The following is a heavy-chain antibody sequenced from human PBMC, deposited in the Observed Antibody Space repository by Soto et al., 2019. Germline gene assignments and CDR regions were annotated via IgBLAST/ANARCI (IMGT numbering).Heavy chain of an antibody. J-gene: IGHJ5*02. CDR1: GGSISSGGYY. CDR3: ALGASLDRVASA. D-gene: IGHD5-12*01. V-gene: IGHV4-31*03. CDR2: IYYSGST. Sequence: QVQLQESGPGLVKPSQTLSLTCTVSGGSISSGGYYWSWLRQHPGTGLEWIGYIYYSGSTYYNPSLKSRVTISVDTSKNQFSLKLSSVTAADTAVYYCALGASLDRVASAWGQGTLVTVSS.